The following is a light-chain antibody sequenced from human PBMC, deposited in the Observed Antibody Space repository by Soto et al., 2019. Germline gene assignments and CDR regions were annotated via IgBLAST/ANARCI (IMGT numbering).Light chain of an antibody. CDR2: DAS. J-gene: IGKJ5*01. CDR3: HHYYTVPGT. V-gene: IGKV3-15*01. Sequence: ASQSVSSNLAWHQQKPGQAPRILMYDASTRATGIPARFSGSGSATEVTLTISSMQAEDVAVYFCHHYYTVPGTCGQGTRLEIK. CDR1: QSVSSN.